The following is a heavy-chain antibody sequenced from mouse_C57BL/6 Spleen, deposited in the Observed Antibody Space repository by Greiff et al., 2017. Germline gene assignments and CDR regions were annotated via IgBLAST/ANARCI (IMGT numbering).Heavy chain of an antibody. V-gene: IGHV14-2*01. CDR1: GFNIKDYY. J-gene: IGHJ3*01. Sequence: EVQLQQSGAELVKPGASVKLSCTASGFNIKDYYMHWVKQRTEQGLEWIGRIDPEDGETKYDPKFQGKATITADTSSNTAYLQLSSLTSEDTAVYYCARSGGGNYEGIFAYWGQGTLVTVSA. CDR2: IDPEDGET. D-gene: IGHD2-1*01. CDR3: ARSGGGNYEGIFAY.